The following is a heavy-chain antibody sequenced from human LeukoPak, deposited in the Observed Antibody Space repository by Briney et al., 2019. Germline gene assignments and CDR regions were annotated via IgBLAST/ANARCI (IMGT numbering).Heavy chain of an antibody. J-gene: IGHJ4*02. D-gene: IGHD4-17*01. V-gene: IGHV3-74*01. Sequence: PGGSLRLSCAASGFTFSSYHINWVRQAPGKGLVWVSRINSDGSSTSYADSVKGRFTISRDNAKNTLYLQMNSLRAEDTAVYYCARGDYGDYVGYWGQGTLVTVSS. CDR2: INSDGSST. CDR1: GFTFSSYH. CDR3: ARGDYGDYVGY.